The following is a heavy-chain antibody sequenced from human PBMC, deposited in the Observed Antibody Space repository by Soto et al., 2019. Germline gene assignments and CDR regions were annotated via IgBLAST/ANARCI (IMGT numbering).Heavy chain of an antibody. CDR1: GGSFSGYY. V-gene: IGHV4-34*01. J-gene: IGHJ4*02. D-gene: IGHD6-6*01. Sequence: TLSLTCAVYGGSFSGYYWSWIRQPPGKGLEWIGEINHSGSTNYNPSLKSRVTISVDTSKNQFSLKLSSVTAADTAVYYCARVRIAARPIDYWGQGTLVTVSS. CDR2: INHSGST. CDR3: ARVRIAARPIDY.